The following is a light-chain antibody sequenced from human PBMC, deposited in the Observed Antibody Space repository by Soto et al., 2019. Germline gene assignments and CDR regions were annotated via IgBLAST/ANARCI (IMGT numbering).Light chain of an antibody. CDR2: DVN. J-gene: IGLJ1*01. CDR3: SSYAGRSKL. CDR1: STDVGGYNY. V-gene: IGLV2-11*01. Sequence: SLLTQPRSVSGSPGQSVTISCTGTSTDVGGYNYVSWYQHHPGKAPKLMIYDVNKRPSGVPDRFSGSKSGNTASLTISGLQAEDEADYYCSSYAGRSKLVGNGTKVTVL.